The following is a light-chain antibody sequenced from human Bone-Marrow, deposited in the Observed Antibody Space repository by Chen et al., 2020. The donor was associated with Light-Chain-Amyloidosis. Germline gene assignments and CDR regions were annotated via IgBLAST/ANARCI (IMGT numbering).Light chain of an antibody. CDR2: RDT. CDR1: DLPTKY. J-gene: IGLJ2*01. CDR3: QSADSSGTYEVI. V-gene: IGLV3-25*03. Sequence: YELTQPPSGSVSPGQTARITCSGDDLPTKYAYWYQQKPGQAPVLVIHRDTERPSGISERFSGSSSGTTATLTISGVQAEDAADYHCQSADSSGTYEVIFGGGTKLTVL.